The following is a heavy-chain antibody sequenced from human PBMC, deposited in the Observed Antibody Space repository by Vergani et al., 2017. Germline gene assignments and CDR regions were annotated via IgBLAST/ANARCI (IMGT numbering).Heavy chain of an antibody. J-gene: IGHJ3*01. CDR1: GRSISSYY. D-gene: IGHD2-2*01. CDR3: ARALGGTSWDPFDV. V-gene: IGHV4-59*01. CDR2: IYSSGKT. Sequence: QVQLQESGPGLVKPSETLSLTCTVAGRSISSYYWSWIRQPPGKGLEWIGYIYSSGKTNYYPSPGSRVTMSVDMSKTQFSLNLNSVTAADTAVYYCARALGGTSWDPFDVWGKGTMVTVSS.